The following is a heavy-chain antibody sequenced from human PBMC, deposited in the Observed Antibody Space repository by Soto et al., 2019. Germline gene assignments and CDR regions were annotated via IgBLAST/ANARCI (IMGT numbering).Heavy chain of an antibody. V-gene: IGHV3-74*01. Sequence: EVQLVESGGDLVTPGGSLRLSCAASGFTFKKYWMHWVRQVPGKGLVWVSRISSDGDTTSYADAVKGRFTISRDNARNVLSLQMDSLRVEDAAIYYCARYYYGSGSYEDPSNPYGMDAWGQGTTVTVSS. CDR2: ISSDGDTT. CDR1: GFTFKKYW. D-gene: IGHD3-10*01. J-gene: IGHJ6*02. CDR3: ARYYYGSGSYEDPSNPYGMDA.